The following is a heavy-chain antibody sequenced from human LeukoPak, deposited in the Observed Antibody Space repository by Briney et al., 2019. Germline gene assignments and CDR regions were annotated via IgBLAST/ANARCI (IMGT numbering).Heavy chain of an antibody. V-gene: IGHV4-34*01. CDR3: ASTAVVVAATSDAFDI. Sequence: SETLSLTCAVYGGSFSGYYWSWIRQPPGKGLEWIGEINHSGSTNYNPSLKSRVTISVDTSKNQFSLKLSSVTAADTAVYYCASTAVVVAATSDAFDIWGQGTMVTVSS. J-gene: IGHJ3*02. CDR1: GGSFSGYY. CDR2: INHSGST. D-gene: IGHD2-15*01.